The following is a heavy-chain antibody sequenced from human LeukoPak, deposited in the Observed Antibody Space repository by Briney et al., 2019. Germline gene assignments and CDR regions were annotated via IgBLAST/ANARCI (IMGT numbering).Heavy chain of an antibody. D-gene: IGHD5-18*01. Sequence: REASVKVSCKASGYTFTGYYMHWVRQAPGQGLEWMGWINPNSGGTNYAQQFQGRVTMTRDTSISTAYMELSRLRSDDTAVYYCAARGYSRLFPLESDAFDIWGQGTMVTVSS. CDR2: INPNSGGT. J-gene: IGHJ3*02. V-gene: IGHV1-2*02. CDR1: GYTFTGYY. CDR3: AARGYSRLFPLESDAFDI.